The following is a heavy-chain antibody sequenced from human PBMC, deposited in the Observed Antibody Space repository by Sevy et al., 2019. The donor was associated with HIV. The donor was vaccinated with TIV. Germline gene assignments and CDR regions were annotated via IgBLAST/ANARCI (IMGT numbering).Heavy chain of an antibody. D-gene: IGHD3-10*01. J-gene: IGHJ6*02. V-gene: IGHV4-39*01. Sequence: SETLSLTCTVSGGSISSSSYYWGWIRQPPGKGLEWIGSIYYSGSTYYNPSLKSRVTISVDTSKNQFSLKLSSVTTADTAVYYCARMGTDYYGSGSYLNYYYYGMDVWGQGTTVTVSS. CDR3: ARMGTDYYGSGSYLNYYYYGMDV. CDR1: GGSISSSSYY. CDR2: IYYSGST.